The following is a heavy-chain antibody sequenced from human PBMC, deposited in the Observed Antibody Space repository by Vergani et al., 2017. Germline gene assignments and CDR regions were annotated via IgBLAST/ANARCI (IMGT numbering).Heavy chain of an antibody. V-gene: IGHV1-24*01. CDR2: FDPEDGET. Sequence: QVQLIQSGAEVKKPGASVKVSCKVSGYTLTELSMHWVRQAPGKGLEWMGGFDPEDGETIYAQKFQGRVTMTEDTSTDTAYMELSSLRSEDTAVYYCATYGXLRYFDWSPGGMDVWGQGTTVTVSS. CDR3: ATYGXLRYFDWSPGGMDV. J-gene: IGHJ6*02. CDR1: GYTLTELS. D-gene: IGHD3-9*01.